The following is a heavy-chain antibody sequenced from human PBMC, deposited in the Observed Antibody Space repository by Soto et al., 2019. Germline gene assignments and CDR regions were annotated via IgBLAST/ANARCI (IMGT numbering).Heavy chain of an antibody. CDR1: GFTFSSYS. D-gene: IGHD3-10*01. J-gene: IGHJ4*02. CDR2: ISSSSSTI. Sequence: GGSLRLSCAASGFTFSSYSMNWVRQAPGKGLEWVSYISSSSSTIYYADSVKGRFTISRDNAKNSLYLQMNSLRAEDTAVYYCARGPSFDYYGSGTDYWGQGTLVTVSS. CDR3: ARGPSFDYYGSGTDY. V-gene: IGHV3-48*01.